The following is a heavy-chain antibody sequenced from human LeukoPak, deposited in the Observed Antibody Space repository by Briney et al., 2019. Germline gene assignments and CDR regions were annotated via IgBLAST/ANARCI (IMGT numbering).Heavy chain of an antibody. CDR2: INANSGDT. J-gene: IGHJ4*02. D-gene: IGHD3-10*01. CDR3: ARGKTDPERITMVRGVFDY. CDR1: GYTVTGYY. Sequence: ASVKVSCKASGYTVTGYYMHWVRQAPGQGLEWMGWINANSGDTKYAQKFQGRVTMTRDTSINTAYMELSRLRSDDTAVYYCARGKTDPERITMVRGVFDYWGQGTLVTVSS. V-gene: IGHV1-2*02.